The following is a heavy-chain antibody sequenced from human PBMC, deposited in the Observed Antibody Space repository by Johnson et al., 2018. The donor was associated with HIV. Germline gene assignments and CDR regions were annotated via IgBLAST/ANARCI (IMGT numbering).Heavy chain of an antibody. CDR1: GFTVSSNY. D-gene: IGHD3-10*01. CDR2: IYSGGST. Sequence: EQLVESGGGLIQPGGSLRLSCAASGFTVSSNYMSWVRQAPGKGLEWVSVIYSGGSTYYADSVKGRFTISRDKAKNSLYLQMNSLRADDTALYYCATNSMVRGIAITYHSFDIWGQGTMVTVSS. V-gene: IGHV3-66*03. J-gene: IGHJ3*02. CDR3: ATNSMVRGIAITYHSFDI.